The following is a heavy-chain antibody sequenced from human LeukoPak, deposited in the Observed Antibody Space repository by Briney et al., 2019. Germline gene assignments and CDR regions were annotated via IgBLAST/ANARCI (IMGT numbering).Heavy chain of an antibody. CDR3: ARGGTRGYSPVDY. CDR2: IKQDGSER. J-gene: IGHJ4*02. Sequence: GGSLRLSCAASGFTFSGYAMHWVRQAPGKGLEWVANIKQDGSERSYVDSVKGRSTISRDNAKNSLFLQMNSLRVEDTAVYYCARGGTRGYSPVDYWGQGILVTVSS. D-gene: IGHD5-18*01. CDR1: GFTFSGYA. V-gene: IGHV3-7*03.